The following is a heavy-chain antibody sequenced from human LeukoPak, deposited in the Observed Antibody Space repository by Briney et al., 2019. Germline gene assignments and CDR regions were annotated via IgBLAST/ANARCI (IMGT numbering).Heavy chain of an antibody. CDR2: INSDGSST. V-gene: IGHV3-74*01. Sequence: PGGSLRLSCAASGFTFTSYWMHWVRHAPGKGLVWVSRINSDGSSTNYADSVKGRFTISRDNAKNTLYLQMNSLRAEDTAVYYCVKGGGYSYGSFDYWGQGTLVTVSS. CDR1: GFTFTSYW. CDR3: VKGGGYSYGSFDY. D-gene: IGHD5-18*01. J-gene: IGHJ4*02.